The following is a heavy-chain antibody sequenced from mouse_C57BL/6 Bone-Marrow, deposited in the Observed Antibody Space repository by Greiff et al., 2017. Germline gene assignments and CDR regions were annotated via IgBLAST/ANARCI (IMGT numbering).Heavy chain of an antibody. V-gene: IGHV1-81*01. CDR2: IYPRSGNT. CDR1: GYTFTSYG. J-gene: IGHJ3*01. D-gene: IGHD1-1*01. Sequence: QVQLKQSGAELARPGASVKLSCKASGYTFTSYGISWVKQRTGQGLEWIGEIYPRSGNTYYNEKFKGKATLTADKSSSTAYMELRSLTSEDSAVYFCEVLLRAGLAYWGQGTLVTVSA. CDR3: EVLLRAGLAY.